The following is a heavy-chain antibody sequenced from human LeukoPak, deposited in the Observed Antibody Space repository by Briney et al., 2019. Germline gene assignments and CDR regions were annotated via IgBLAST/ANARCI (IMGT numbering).Heavy chain of an antibody. CDR1: GYTFTSYG. D-gene: IGHD3-10*01. V-gene: IGHV1-69*13. CDR2: IIPIFGTA. Sequence: SVKVSCKASGYTFTSYGISWVRQAPGQGLEWMGGIIPIFGTANYAQKFQGRVTITADESTSTAYMELRSLRSDDTAVYYCARVVRGIIQSKRSTWLDPWGQGTLVTVSS. CDR3: ARVVRGIIQSKRSTWLDP. J-gene: IGHJ5*02.